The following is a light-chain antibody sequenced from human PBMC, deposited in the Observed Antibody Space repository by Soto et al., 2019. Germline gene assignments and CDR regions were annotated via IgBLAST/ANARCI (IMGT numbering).Light chain of an antibody. Sequence: QLVLTQSPSASASLGASVKLTCTLSSGHSNYAIAWHQQQSEKGPQYLMILNNDGSHNKGDGIPDRFSGSSSGAERYLTISSLQSEDEADYCCQTWGTGIVVFGGGTKLTVL. J-gene: IGLJ2*01. CDR3: QTWGTGIVV. CDR1: SGHSNYA. CDR2: LNNDGSH. V-gene: IGLV4-69*01.